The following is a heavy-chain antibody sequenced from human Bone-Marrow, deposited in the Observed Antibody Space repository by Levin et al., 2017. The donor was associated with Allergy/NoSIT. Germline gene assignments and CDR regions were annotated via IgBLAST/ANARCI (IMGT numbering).Heavy chain of an antibody. V-gene: IGHV4-34*01. D-gene: IGHD1-20*01. CDR2: INESGSA. CDR1: GGSFNGYY. CDR3: AMLYNWSSHM. Sequence: SETLSLTCAVYGGSFNGYYWSWIRQAPGKGLEWIGEINESGSANYNPSLKSRVTISVDTSKDKISLRRSSVTAADRALYYCAMLYNWSSHMWGHGTMVTVSS. J-gene: IGHJ3*01.